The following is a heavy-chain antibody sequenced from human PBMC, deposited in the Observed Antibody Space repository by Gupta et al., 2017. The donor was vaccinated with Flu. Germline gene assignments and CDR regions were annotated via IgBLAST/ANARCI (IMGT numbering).Heavy chain of an antibody. Sequence: ASEYTFSDSYVHWVRQAPGQGLEWMGRINPISGGTNLAQKFQDRITLTRDTSISTTYMELNRLTSDDTAVYFCARAASTSRRYMDVWGKGTAVTVSS. CDR3: ARAASTSRRYMDV. CDR1: EYTFSDSY. V-gene: IGHV1-2*06. D-gene: IGHD2-2*01. J-gene: IGHJ6*03. CDR2: INPISGGT.